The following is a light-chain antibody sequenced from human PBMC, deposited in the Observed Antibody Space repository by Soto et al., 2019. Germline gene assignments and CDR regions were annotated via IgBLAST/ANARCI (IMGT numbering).Light chain of an antibody. CDR2: GAS. Sequence: EIVLTQSPANLPLSPGERATLSCRASQSVSSYLAWYQQKPGQAPRLLIYGASNRATGIPDRFSGSESGTDFTLTISRLEPEDFAMYYCQQYGSSSTFGGGTKVDIK. J-gene: IGKJ4*01. V-gene: IGKV3-20*01. CDR1: QSVSSY. CDR3: QQYGSSST.